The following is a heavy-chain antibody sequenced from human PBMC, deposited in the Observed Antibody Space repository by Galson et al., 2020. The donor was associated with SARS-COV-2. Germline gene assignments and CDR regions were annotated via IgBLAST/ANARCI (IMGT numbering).Heavy chain of an antibody. Sequence: SETLSLTCAVSGTSISTGSNSWNWIRQPPGKGLEWIRNISHSGATYYNPSLKSRVTISGDRSKNQFSLRLSSVTAADTAVYYCARLHYGEYAPEAFDIWGPGTRVTVAS. CDR3: ARLHYGEYAPEAFDI. J-gene: IGHJ3*02. CDR1: GTSISTGSNS. D-gene: IGHD4-17*01. V-gene: IGHV4-30-2*01. CDR2: ISHSGAT.